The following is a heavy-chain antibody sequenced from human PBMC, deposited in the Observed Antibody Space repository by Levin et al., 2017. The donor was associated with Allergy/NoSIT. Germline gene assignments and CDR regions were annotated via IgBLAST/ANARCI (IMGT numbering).Heavy chain of an antibody. CDR1: GFTFSDYG. D-gene: IGHD3-10*01. CDR3: ARDHHYGSGTFDY. Sequence: SCAASGFTFSDYGMHWVRQAPGKGLEWVALISYDGNNKYYADSVKGRFTISRDNSRKTLYLQMNSLGIDDTAVFYCARDHHYGSGTFDYWGQGTLVTVSS. J-gene: IGHJ4*02. CDR2: ISYDGNNK. V-gene: IGHV3-30*03.